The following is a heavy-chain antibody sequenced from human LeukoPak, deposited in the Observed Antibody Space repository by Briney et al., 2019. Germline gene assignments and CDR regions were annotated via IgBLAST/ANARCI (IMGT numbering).Heavy chain of an antibody. J-gene: IGHJ6*02. CDR2: INPNSGGT. CDR3: ARDAPLTVVVPAANYYGMDV. D-gene: IGHD2-2*01. V-gene: IGHV1-2*02. CDR1: GYTFTGYY. Sequence: GASVQVSCKASGYTFTGYYMHWVRQAPGQGLEWMGWINPNSGGTNYAQKFQGRVTMTRDTSISTAYMELSRLRSDDTAVSYCARDAPLTVVVPAANYYGMDVWGQGTTVTVSS.